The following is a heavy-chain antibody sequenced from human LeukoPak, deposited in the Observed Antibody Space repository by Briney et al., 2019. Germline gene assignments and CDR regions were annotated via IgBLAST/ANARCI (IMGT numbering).Heavy chain of an antibody. CDR1: GFTFSSYE. CDR2: ISSSGSTI. V-gene: IGHV3-48*03. J-gene: IGHJ4*02. D-gene: IGHD6-19*01. CDR3: AKVSGYTSGWYVDFDC. Sequence: PGGSLRLSCAASGFTFSSYEMNWVRQAPGKGLEWVSYISSSGSTIYYADSVKGRFTISRDNSKNTLYLQMSSLRAEDTAVYYCAKVSGYTSGWYVDFDCWGQGSLVTVSS.